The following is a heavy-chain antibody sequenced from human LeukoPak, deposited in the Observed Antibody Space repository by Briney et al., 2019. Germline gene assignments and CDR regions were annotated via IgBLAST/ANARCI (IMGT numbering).Heavy chain of an antibody. J-gene: IGHJ4*02. CDR2: INHSGST. V-gene: IGHV4-34*01. D-gene: IGHD2-2*01. CDR1: GESFSGYY. CDR3: ARGPATTGNSCYVYY. Sequence: KPSETLSLTCAVYGESFSGYYWSWIRQPPGKGLEWIGEINHSGSTNYNPSLKSRVTISVDTSKNQFSLMLSSVTAADTAVHYCARGPATTGNSCYVYYWGQGTLVTVSS.